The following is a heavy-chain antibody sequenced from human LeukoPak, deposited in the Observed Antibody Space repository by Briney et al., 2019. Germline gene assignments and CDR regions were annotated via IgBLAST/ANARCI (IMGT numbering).Heavy chain of an antibody. D-gene: IGHD3-10*01. J-gene: IGHJ4*02. CDR3: AKGYGSGTYRTFDY. CDR1: GFTFSSYS. V-gene: IGHV3-48*01. Sequence: AGGSLRLSCAASGFTFSSYSMNWVRQAPGKGLEWVSYISSGSGTIYYADSVKGRFTISRDNAKNSLYLQMNSLRAEDTALYYCAKGYGSGTYRTFDYWGQGTLVTVSS. CDR2: ISSGSGTI.